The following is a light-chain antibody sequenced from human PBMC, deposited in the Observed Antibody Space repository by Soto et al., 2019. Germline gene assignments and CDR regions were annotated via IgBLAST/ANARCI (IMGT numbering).Light chain of an antibody. CDR3: QQSYTLWT. CDR1: QSISIY. Sequence: DIPMTQSPSSLSASVGDRVTITCRASQSISIYLNWYQQKPGKAPKLLIYAASSLQSGVPSRFSGSGSGTDFTLTISSLQPEDFAIYYCQQSYTLWTFGQGTKVEIK. J-gene: IGKJ1*01. V-gene: IGKV1-39*01. CDR2: AAS.